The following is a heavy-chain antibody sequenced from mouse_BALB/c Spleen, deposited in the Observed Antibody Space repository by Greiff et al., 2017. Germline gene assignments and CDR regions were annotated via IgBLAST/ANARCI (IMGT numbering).Heavy chain of an antibody. V-gene: IGHV14-3*02. Sequence: VQLQQSGAELVKPGASVKLSCTASGFNIKDTYMHWVKQRPEQGLEWIGRIDPANCNTKYDPKFHGKATITADTSSNTAYLQLSSLTSEDTAVYYCARERGYYGLFAYWGQGTLVTVSA. CDR2: IDPANCNT. D-gene: IGHD1-1*01. J-gene: IGHJ3*01. CDR3: ARERGYYGLFAY. CDR1: GFNIKDTY.